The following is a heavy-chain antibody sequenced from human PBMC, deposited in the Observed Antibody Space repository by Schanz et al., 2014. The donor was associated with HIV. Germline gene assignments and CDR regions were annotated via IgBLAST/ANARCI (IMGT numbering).Heavy chain of an antibody. CDR2: VKYNGSTK. Sequence: EVQLVESGGGLVRPGGSLTLSCVASGFTFSQSWMHWVRQVPGKGPVWVARVKYNGSTKEYADSVKGRFTISRDNAKKTVYLQMNRLRAEDTAVYYCAKDGPTMTPGYYYGMDVWGQGTSVTVSS. CDR1: GFTFSQSW. D-gene: IGHD4-17*01. J-gene: IGHJ6*02. V-gene: IGHV3-74*01. CDR3: AKDGPTMTPGYYYGMDV.